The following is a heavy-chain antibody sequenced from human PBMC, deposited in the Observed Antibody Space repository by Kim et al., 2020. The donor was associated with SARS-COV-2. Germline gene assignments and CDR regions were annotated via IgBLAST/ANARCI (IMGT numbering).Heavy chain of an antibody. J-gene: IGHJ4*02. D-gene: IGHD3-10*01. V-gene: IGHV3-74*01. CDR3: TRDVFNSYDY. CDR2: SGT. Sequence: SGTAYADSVRGRFTISRDNAKNTLYLQMNSLRAEDTAVYYCTRDVFNSYDYWGQGALVSVSS.